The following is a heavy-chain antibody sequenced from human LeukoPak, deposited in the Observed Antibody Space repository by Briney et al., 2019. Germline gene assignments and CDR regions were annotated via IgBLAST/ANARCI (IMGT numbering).Heavy chain of an antibody. D-gene: IGHD1-26*01. V-gene: IGHV3-11*01. Sequence: GGSLRLSCAASGFSFSDFYMSWIREAPGVGLEWISYIGTRSNPIYYADSVKGRFTISRDAAKNSLYLQMNSLRDEDTAVYFCAREARGSGRDFDYWGQGILVTVSS. CDR2: IGTRSNPI. J-gene: IGHJ4*02. CDR3: AREARGSGRDFDY. CDR1: GFSFSDFY.